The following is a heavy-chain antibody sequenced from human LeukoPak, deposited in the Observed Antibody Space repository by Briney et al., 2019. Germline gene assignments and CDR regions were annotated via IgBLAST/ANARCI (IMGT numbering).Heavy chain of an antibody. J-gene: IGHJ6*03. D-gene: IGHD2-2*01. CDR3: AKFVPAAISYYYYMDV. Sequence: GGSLRLSCAASGFTFSSYAMSWVRQAPGKGLEWVSAISGSGGSTYYADSVKGRFTISRDNSKNTLYLQMDSLRAEDTAVYYCAKFVPAAISYYYYMDVWGKGTTVTVSS. V-gene: IGHV3-23*01. CDR2: ISGSGGST. CDR1: GFTFSSYA.